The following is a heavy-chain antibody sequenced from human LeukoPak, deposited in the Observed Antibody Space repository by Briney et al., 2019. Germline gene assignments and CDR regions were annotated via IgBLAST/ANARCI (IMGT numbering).Heavy chain of an antibody. J-gene: IGHJ6*04. CDR3: AELGITMIGGV. V-gene: IGHV3-69-1*02. CDR1: GFIFDDHG. CDR2: ISSTGTI. Sequence: GGSLRLSCAASGFIFDDHGMSWIRQAPGKGLEWVSHISSTGTIYYADSVKGRTTISRDNAKNSLYLQMNSLRAEDTAVYYCAELGITMIGGVWGKGTTVTISS. D-gene: IGHD3-10*02.